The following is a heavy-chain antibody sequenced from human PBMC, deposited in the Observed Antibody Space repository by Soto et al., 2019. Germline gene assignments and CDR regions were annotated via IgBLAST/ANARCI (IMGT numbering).Heavy chain of an antibody. CDR3: ARRYGVYFDY. V-gene: IGHV4-59*12. Sequence: QVQLQESGPGLVKPSETLSLTCTVSGGSISSYYWSWIRQPPGKGLEWIVYIYYSGTTNYNPSLTRRLTISVATPKSQFSLKLSSVTAADTAVYYCARRYGVYFDYWGQGTLVTVSS. CDR2: IYYSGTT. D-gene: IGHD4-17*01. J-gene: IGHJ4*02. CDR1: GGSISSYY.